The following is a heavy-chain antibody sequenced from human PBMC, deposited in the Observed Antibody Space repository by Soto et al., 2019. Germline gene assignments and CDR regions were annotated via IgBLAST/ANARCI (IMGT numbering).Heavy chain of an antibody. V-gene: IGHV1-8*01. CDR2: MNPNSGNT. D-gene: IGHD6-19*01. J-gene: IGHJ6*02. Sequence: ASVKVSCKASGYTFTSYDINWVRQATGQGLEWMGWMNPNSGNTGYAQKFQGRVTMTRDTSISTAYMELSSLRSEDTAVYYCARGFGYSSGWYAGYYYYGMDVWGQGTTVTVSS. CDR1: GYTFTSYD. CDR3: ARGFGYSSGWYAGYYYYGMDV.